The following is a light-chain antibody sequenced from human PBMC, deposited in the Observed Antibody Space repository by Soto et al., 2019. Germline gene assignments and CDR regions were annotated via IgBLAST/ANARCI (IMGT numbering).Light chain of an antibody. V-gene: IGKV3-15*01. CDR3: QQYDNWPIT. CDR1: QSVSSN. CDR2: GAS. Sequence: EIVMTQSPATLSVSPVERATLSCRASQSVSSNLTWYQQKPGQAPRLLIYGASTRATGIPARFSGSGSGTEFTLTISSLQSEDFAVFYCQQYDNWPITFGQGTRLEIK. J-gene: IGKJ5*01.